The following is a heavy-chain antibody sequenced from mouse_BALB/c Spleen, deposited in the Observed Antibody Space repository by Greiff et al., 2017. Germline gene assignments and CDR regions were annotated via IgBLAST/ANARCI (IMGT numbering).Heavy chain of an antibody. CDR3: AGGNAWFAY. CDR1: GYSITSDYA. D-gene: IGHD2-1*01. J-gene: IGHJ3*01. Sequence: EVMLVESGPGLVKPSQSLSLTCTVTGYSITSDYAWNWIRQFPGNKLEWMGYISYSGSTSYNPSLKSRISITRDTSKNQFFLQLNSVTTEDTATYYCAGGNAWFAYWGQGTLVTVSA. CDR2: ISYSGST. V-gene: IGHV3-2*02.